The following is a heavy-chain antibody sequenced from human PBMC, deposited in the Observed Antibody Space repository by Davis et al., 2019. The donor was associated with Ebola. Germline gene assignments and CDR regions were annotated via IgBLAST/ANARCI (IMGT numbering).Heavy chain of an antibody. CDR1: VITFSSYA. CDR3: ARGAAVMTTGDFPD. J-gene: IGHJ4*02. V-gene: IGHV3-30-3*01. Sequence: GGSLRLSCTDSVITFSSYAMTWVRQVPGKGLEWVAVISSDGTNKKHADSVEGRFTISRDNSKSTLYLEMRRVRLEDTAVYYCARGAAVMTTGDFPDWGQGTLVTVSS. CDR2: ISSDGTNK. D-gene: IGHD4-11*01.